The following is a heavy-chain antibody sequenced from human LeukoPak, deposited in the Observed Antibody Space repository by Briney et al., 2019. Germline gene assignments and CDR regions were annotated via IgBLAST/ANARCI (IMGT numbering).Heavy chain of an antibody. CDR2: IDYIRST. CDR3: ARDCDILPGYNE. Sequence: SETLSLTCTVSGGSISSSGYYWSCIGQHPGQGLEWIGYIDYIRSTYYNPSLKSRVTISFDTTKNQFPLKLRSVAAADTAGSYCARDCDILPGYNEWGQGTLVTVSS. V-gene: IGHV4-31*03. CDR1: GGSISSSGYY. D-gene: IGHD3-9*01. J-gene: IGHJ4*02.